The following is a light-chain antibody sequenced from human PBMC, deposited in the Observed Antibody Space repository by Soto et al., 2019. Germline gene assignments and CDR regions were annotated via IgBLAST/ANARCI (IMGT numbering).Light chain of an antibody. CDR2: EVS. CDR1: SSDVGSYNL. J-gene: IGLJ1*01. CDR3: CSYAGSSTPYV. Sequence: QPVLTQPASVSGSPGQSITISCTGTSSDVGSYNLVSWYQQHPGKAPKLMIYEVSKRPSGVSNRFSGSKSGNTASLTISGLQAEDEADYYCCSYAGSSTPYVFGTGTKVTVL. V-gene: IGLV2-23*02.